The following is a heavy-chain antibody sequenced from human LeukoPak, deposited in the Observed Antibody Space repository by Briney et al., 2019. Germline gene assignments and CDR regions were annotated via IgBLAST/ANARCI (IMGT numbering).Heavy chain of an antibody. D-gene: IGHD1-26*01. CDR1: GFTFSSYA. Sequence: PGRSLRLSCAASGFTFSSYAMHWVRQAPGKGLEWVALISFDGRNKYYADAVKGRFTVSRVNSNNTLYVQMDSLRVEDTAIYYCAKAFSGGLIDHWGKGSPVTVSS. CDR2: ISFDGRNK. J-gene: IGHJ4*02. V-gene: IGHV3-30*04. CDR3: AKAFSGGLIDH.